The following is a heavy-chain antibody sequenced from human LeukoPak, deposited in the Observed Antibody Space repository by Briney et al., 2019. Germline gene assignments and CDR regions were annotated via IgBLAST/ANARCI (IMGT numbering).Heavy chain of an antibody. CDR1: GGSFSGYY. V-gene: IGHV4-34*01. Sequence: PSETLSLTCAVYGGSFSGYYWSWIRQPPGKGLEWIGEINLSGSTNYNPSLKSRVTISVDTSKNQFSLKLSSVTAADTAVYYCARAIVGATYGYWGQGTLVTVSS. CDR2: INLSGST. D-gene: IGHD1-26*01. CDR3: ARAIVGATYGY. J-gene: IGHJ4*02.